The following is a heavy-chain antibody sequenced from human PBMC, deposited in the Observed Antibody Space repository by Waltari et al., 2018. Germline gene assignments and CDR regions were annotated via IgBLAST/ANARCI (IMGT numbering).Heavy chain of an antibody. CDR3: ARGIEYYYDSSGYYYYYYYMDV. Sequence: QVQLQESGPGLVKPSETLSLTCTVSGGSISSYYWCWIRQPAGKGLEWIGRIYTSGSTNYNPALKSRVTMSVDTSKNQFSLKLSSVTAADTAVYYCARGIEYYYDSSGYYYYYYYMDVWGKGTTVTVSS. D-gene: IGHD3-22*01. CDR1: GGSISSYY. V-gene: IGHV4-4*07. CDR2: IYTSGST. J-gene: IGHJ6*03.